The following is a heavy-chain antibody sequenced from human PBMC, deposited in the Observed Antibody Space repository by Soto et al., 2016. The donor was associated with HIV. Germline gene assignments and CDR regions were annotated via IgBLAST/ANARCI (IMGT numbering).Heavy chain of an antibody. V-gene: IGHV3-21*01. CDR3: ARDPGRDDYIRWFDP. CDR1: GFTFSNYS. D-gene: IGHD4-4*01. CDR2: ISSSYI. J-gene: IGHJ5*02. Sequence: EVQLVESGGGLVKPGGSLRLSCAASGFTFSNYSMNWVRQAPGKGLEWVSSISSSYIYYADSVKGRFTISRDNAKNSLYLQMNSLRAEDTAVYYCARDPGRDDYIRWFDPGPGNPGHRLL.